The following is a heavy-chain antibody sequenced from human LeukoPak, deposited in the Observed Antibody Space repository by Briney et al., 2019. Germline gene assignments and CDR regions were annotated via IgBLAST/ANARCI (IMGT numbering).Heavy chain of an antibody. CDR3: ARGGGGSLRFDY. V-gene: IGHV4-4*07. Sequence: SETLSLTCSVPNDSISSYYWSWVRQPAGKGLEWIGRIYTSGSTNYNPSLKSRVTMSVDTSKNQFSLKLSSVTAADTAVYYCARGGGGSLRFDYWGQGTLVTVSS. CDR1: NDSISSYY. J-gene: IGHJ4*02. CDR2: IYTSGST. D-gene: IGHD6-6*01.